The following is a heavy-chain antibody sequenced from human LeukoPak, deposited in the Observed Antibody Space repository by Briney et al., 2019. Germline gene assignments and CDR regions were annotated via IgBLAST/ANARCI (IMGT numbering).Heavy chain of an antibody. Sequence: ATVKVSCKVSGYTLTELSMHWVRQAPGTGLEWMGGFDPEDGETIYAQKFQGRVTMTEDTSTDTAYMELSSLRSEDTAVYYCATVLVLLGTWAWFDPWGQGTLVTVSS. V-gene: IGHV1-24*01. CDR2: FDPEDGET. CDR1: GYTLTELS. J-gene: IGHJ5*02. CDR3: ATVLVLLGTWAWFDP. D-gene: IGHD6-13*01.